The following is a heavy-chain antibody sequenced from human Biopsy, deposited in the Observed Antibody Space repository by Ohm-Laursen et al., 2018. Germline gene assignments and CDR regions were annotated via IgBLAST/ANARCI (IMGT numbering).Heavy chain of an antibody. J-gene: IGHJ6*02. CDR2: IIPIVDIV. D-gene: IGHD3-10*01. Sequence: VASVKVSCKAPADSFIGYDMHWVRQAPGQGLEWMGRIIPIVDIVNYAQRFQGRVTMTADKSTSTAYLDLSSLISEDTAVYYCARGGSGSGYYGMDVWGQGTTVTVSS. CDR3: ARGGSGSGYYGMDV. V-gene: IGHV1-69*04. CDR1: ADSFIGYD.